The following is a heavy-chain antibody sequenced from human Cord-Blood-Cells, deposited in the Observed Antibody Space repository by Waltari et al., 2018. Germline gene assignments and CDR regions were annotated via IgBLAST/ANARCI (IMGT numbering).Heavy chain of an antibody. Sequence: QVQLQESGPGLVKPSETLSLTCTVSGGSISSYYWSWIRPPPGKGLEWIGYIYYSGSTNYNPSLKSRVTISVDTSKNQFSLKLSSVTAADTAVYYCARLAAGYSGYDFDYWGQGTLVTVSS. CDR1: GGSISSYY. D-gene: IGHD5-12*01. CDR2: IYYSGST. J-gene: IGHJ4*02. V-gene: IGHV4-59*01. CDR3: ARLAAGYSGYDFDY.